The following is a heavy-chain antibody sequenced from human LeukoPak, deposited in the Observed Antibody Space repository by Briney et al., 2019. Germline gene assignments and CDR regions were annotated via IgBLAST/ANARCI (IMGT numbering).Heavy chain of an antibody. V-gene: IGHV4-39*01. CDR2: IYYSGST. CDR1: GDSISSTNYY. Sequence: HPSETLSLTCTVSGDSISSTNYYWGWIRQPPGQGLEWIGSIYYSGSTYYNPSLESRVTISVDTSKNQFSLKLSSVTAADTAVYYCATSGWYLLPGVYWGQGTLVTVSS. J-gene: IGHJ4*02. CDR3: ATSGWYLLPGVY. D-gene: IGHD6-19*01.